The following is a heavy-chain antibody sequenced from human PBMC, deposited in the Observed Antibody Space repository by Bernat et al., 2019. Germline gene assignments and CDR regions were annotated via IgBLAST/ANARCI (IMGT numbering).Heavy chain of an antibody. V-gene: IGHV3-30*18. J-gene: IGHJ4*02. CDR3: AKESWARYEY. Sequence: VQLVESGGGVVQPGRSLRLSCAGSGFMFSSYGMHWVRQAPGKGLEWVSVISYDGGATYYADSVKGRFTMSRDNTNNMLYLQMGSLRAEDTAVYYCAKESWARYEYWGQGTLVTVSS. D-gene: IGHD6-13*01. CDR2: ISYDGGAT. CDR1: GFMFSSYG.